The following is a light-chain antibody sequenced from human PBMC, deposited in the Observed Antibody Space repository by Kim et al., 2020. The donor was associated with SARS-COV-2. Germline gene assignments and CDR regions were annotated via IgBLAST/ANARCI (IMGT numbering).Light chain of an antibody. J-gene: IGKJ5*01. CDR2: DAS. CDR3: PQFEKLPT. V-gene: IGKV1-33*01. CDR1: QGISKY. Sequence: ASVGDRVNITCQASQGISKYLNWYQQKPGKATELLIYDASSLATGVPSRFSRTGSETDFNFTIDSLQPEDIATYYCPQFEKLPTIGQGTRLEIK.